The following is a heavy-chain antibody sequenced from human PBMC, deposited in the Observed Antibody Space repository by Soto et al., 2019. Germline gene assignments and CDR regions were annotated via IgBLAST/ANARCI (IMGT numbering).Heavy chain of an antibody. CDR3: ARDLWGYCGADCYPLDV. CDR2: MYNTGST. Sequence: SETLSLTCTVSGRSIRSYYWSWIRQPPGKGLEWIGYMYNTGSTIYNPSLKSRVTISVDTSKNQFSLKLNSVTAADTAVYYCARDLWGYCGADCYPLDVWGQGTTVT. D-gene: IGHD2-21*02. J-gene: IGHJ6*02. V-gene: IGHV4-59*01. CDR1: GRSIRSYY.